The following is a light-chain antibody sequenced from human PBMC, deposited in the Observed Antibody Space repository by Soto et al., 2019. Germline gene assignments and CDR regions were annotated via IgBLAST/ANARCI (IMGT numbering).Light chain of an antibody. Sequence: EIVLTQSPATLSLSPGERATLSCRASQSVSSYLAWYQQKPGQAPRLLIYDASNRATGIPARFSGSGSGTDCTLTISSLEPEDLAVYYCQQRSNWAVTFGGGTKVEIK. CDR3: QQRSNWAVT. CDR2: DAS. J-gene: IGKJ4*01. V-gene: IGKV3-11*01. CDR1: QSVSSY.